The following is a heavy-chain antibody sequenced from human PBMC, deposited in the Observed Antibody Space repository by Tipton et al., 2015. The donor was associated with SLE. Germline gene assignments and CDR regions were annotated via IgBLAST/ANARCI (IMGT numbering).Heavy chain of an antibody. D-gene: IGHD3-22*01. V-gene: IGHV4-59*11. CDR2: ISNSETT. CDR3: ARMDDTFLDY. CDR1: GGSISSHY. Sequence: TLSLTCTVSGGSISSHYWSWIRQAPGKGLEWIGYISNSETTNYNPSLKSRVTISVDTSKNQFSLKLRSVTAADTAVYYCARMDDTFLDYWGQGTLVTVSS. J-gene: IGHJ4*02.